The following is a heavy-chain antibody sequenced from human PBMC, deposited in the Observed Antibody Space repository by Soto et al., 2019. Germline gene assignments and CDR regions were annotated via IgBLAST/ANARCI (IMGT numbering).Heavy chain of an antibody. CDR1: GYTFTSYG. V-gene: IGHV1-18*04. CDR2: ISAYNGNT. CDR3: AREWGYDSSGYYYFDY. Sequence: GASVKVSCKASGYTFTSYGISWVRQAPGQGLEWMGWISAYNGNTNYAQKLQGRVTMTTDTSTSTAYMELRSLRSDDTAVYYCAREWGYDSSGYYYFDYWGQGTLVSVSS. J-gene: IGHJ4*02. D-gene: IGHD3-22*01.